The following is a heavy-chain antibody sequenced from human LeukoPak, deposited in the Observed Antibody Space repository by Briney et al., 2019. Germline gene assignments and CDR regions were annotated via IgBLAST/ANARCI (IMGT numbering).Heavy chain of an antibody. CDR2: ISRSSTYI. CDR3: ARDTIVGADTY. D-gene: IGHD1-26*01. J-gene: IGHJ4*02. Sequence: GGSLRLSCAASGFTFSDYSMNWVRQAPGKGLEWVSSISRSSTYIYYADSVKGRSTISRDNAKNSLYLQMNSLRAEDTAVYYCARDTIVGADTYWGQGTVVTVSS. CDR1: GFTFSDYS. V-gene: IGHV3-21*01.